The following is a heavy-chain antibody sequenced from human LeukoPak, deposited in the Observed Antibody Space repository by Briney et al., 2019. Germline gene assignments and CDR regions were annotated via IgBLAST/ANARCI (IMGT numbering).Heavy chain of an antibody. CDR1: GASISGYY. CDR2: IYYSGST. Sequence: SETLSLTCTVSGASISGYYWSWIRQPPGEGLEWIGYIYYSGSTNYNPSLKSRVTISVDTSKNHFSLKLSSVTAADTAVYYCARGDGDYGWFDPWGQGTLVTVSS. CDR3: ARGDGDYGWFDP. J-gene: IGHJ5*02. V-gene: IGHV4-59*01. D-gene: IGHD4-17*01.